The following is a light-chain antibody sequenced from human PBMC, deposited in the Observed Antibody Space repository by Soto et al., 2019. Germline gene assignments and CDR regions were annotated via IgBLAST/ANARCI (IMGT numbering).Light chain of an antibody. CDR3: QQSYSTPRT. Sequence: DLQMTQSPSSLSASVGDRVTITCRASQSIRDYLNWYQQKPGKAPNLLIYGASSLQSGVPSRFSGTGSGTDFTLTISSLQPEDFATYYCQQSYSTPRTFGQGTTVEIK. V-gene: IGKV1-39*01. CDR2: GAS. J-gene: IGKJ1*01. CDR1: QSIRDY.